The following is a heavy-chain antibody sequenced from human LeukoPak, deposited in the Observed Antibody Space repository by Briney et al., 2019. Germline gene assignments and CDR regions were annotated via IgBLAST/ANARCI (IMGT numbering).Heavy chain of an antibody. CDR2: IYYSGST. CDR3: AREAGYCTNSVCPADY. Sequence: SETLSLTCTVSGGSISSSSYYWDWIRQPPGKGLEWIGSIYYSGSTNYNPSLKRRVIISVDTSKNQFSLKLSSVTAADTAVYYCAREAGYCTNSVCPADYWGQGTLVTVSS. V-gene: IGHV4-39*07. D-gene: IGHD2-8*01. CDR1: GGSISSSSYY. J-gene: IGHJ4*02.